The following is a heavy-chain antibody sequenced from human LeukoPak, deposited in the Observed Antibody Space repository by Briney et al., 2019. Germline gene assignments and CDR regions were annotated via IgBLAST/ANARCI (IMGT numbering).Heavy chain of an antibody. CDR2: TSGSGGNT. CDR1: GFTFSSYA. Sequence: GGSLRLSCAASGFTFSSYAMSWVRQAPGKGLEWVSATSGSGGNTYYADSVKGRFTISRDNSKNTLYLQMNSLRAEDTAVYYCAKDDYSNPLDYWGQGTLVTVSS. D-gene: IGHD4-11*01. V-gene: IGHV3-23*01. CDR3: AKDDYSNPLDY. J-gene: IGHJ4*02.